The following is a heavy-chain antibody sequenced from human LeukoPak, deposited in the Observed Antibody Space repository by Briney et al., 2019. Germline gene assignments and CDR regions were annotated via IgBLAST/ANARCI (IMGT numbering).Heavy chain of an antibody. CDR2: ISSSGSTI. CDR1: GFTFSSYE. D-gene: IGHD5-18*01. CDR3: ARRSWIQLWLLFDY. Sequence: GGSLRLSCAASGFTFSSYEMNWVRQAPGKGLEWVSYISSSGSTIYYADSVKGRFTISRDNAKSSLYLRMNSLRAEDTAVYYCARRSWIQLWLLFDYWGQGTLVTVSS. V-gene: IGHV3-48*03. J-gene: IGHJ4*02.